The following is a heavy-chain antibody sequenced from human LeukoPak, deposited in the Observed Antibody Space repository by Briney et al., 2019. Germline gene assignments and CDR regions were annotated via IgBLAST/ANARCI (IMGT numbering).Heavy chain of an antibody. V-gene: IGHV4-34*01. J-gene: IGHJ5*02. CDR2: INHSGST. D-gene: IGHD3-10*01. Sequence: SETLSLTCAVYGGSFSGYYWSWIRQPPGKGLEWIGEINHSGSTNYNPSLKSRVTISVDTSKNQFSLKLSSVTAADTAVYYCARGSPYGRNWFDPWGQGTLVTVPS. CDR3: ARGSPYGRNWFDP. CDR1: GGSFSGYY.